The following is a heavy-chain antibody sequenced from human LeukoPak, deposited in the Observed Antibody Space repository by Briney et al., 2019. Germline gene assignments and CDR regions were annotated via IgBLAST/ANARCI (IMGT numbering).Heavy chain of an antibody. CDR3: AKARSRWEPNAYYFDY. V-gene: IGHV3-23*01. CDR2: ISGSGGST. CDR1: GFTFSSYA. D-gene: IGHD1-26*01. J-gene: IGHJ4*02. Sequence: GGSLRLSCAASGFTFSSYAMSWVRQAPGKGLEWVSAISGSGGSTYSADSVKGRFTISRDNSKNTLYLQMNSLRAEDTAVYYCAKARSRWEPNAYYFDYWGQGTLVTVSS.